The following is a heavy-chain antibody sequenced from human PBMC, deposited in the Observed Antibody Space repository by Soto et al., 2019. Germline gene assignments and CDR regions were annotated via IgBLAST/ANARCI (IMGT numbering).Heavy chain of an antibody. J-gene: IGHJ2*01. CDR3: ARVVIVVPAAPQGWYFDL. D-gene: IGHD2-2*01. CDR2: ISAYHDKT. CDR1: GYTFTNYG. Sequence: ASVKVSCKASGYTFTNYGINWVRQAPGQGLEWMGWISAYHDKTDYAQSLQGRVTMTIDISTSTAYMEMRSLRSDDTAVYYCARVVIVVPAAPQGWYFDLWGRGTLVTVS. V-gene: IGHV1-18*01.